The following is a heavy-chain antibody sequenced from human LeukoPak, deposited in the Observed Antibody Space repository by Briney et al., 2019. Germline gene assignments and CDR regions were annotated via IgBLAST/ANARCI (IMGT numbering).Heavy chain of an antibody. Sequence: SETLSLTCAVSGGSISSSNWWSWVRQPPGKGLEWIGEIYHSGSTNYNPSLKSRVTISVDKSKNQFSLKLRFVTPADTAVYYCARHDDSSETLDYWGQGTLVTVSS. CDR1: GGSISSSNW. V-gene: IGHV4-4*02. CDR3: ARHDDSSETLDY. J-gene: IGHJ4*02. CDR2: IYHSGST. D-gene: IGHD3-22*01.